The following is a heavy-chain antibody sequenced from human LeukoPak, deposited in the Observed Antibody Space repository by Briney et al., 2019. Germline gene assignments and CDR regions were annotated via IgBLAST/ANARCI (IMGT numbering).Heavy chain of an antibody. CDR1: GYTFTGYY. CDR3: ARELDSGSYHFDY. J-gene: IGHJ4*02. CDR2: INPNSGGT. Sequence: ASVTVSCKASGYTFTGYYMHWVRQPPRQGLEWMGWINPNSGGTNYAQKFQGRVTMTRDTSISTAYMELSRLRSDDTAVYYCARELDSGSYHFDYWGQGTLVTVSS. V-gene: IGHV1-2*02. D-gene: IGHD1-26*01.